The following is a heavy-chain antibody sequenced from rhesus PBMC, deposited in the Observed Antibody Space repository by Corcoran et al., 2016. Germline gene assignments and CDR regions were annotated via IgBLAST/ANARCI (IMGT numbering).Heavy chain of an antibody. V-gene: IGHV3S42*01. Sequence: EVQLVESGGGLAKPGGSLRLSCAASGFTFSSYWMNWVRQAPGKGLEWVSAINSGGGSTYYADSVKGRFTISRDNSKNTLSLQMNSLRPEDTAVYYCAKEGVAAAAYYGLDSWGQGVVVTVSS. D-gene: IGHD6-31*01. J-gene: IGHJ6*01. CDR2: INSGGGST. CDR3: AKEGVAAAAYYGLDS. CDR1: GFTFSSYW.